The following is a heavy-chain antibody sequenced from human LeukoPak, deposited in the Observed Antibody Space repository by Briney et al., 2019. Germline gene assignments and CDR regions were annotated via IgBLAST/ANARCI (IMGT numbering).Heavy chain of an antibody. V-gene: IGHV4-39*01. CDR2: IYSSGST. CDR1: GGSISSSSYY. CDR3: ARLGGSGDTFDI. D-gene: IGHD3-10*01. J-gene: IGHJ3*02. Sequence: PSETLSLTCTVSGGSISSSSYYWAWLRQPPGTGLEWIGCIYSSGSTYYNPSLMSRVTISVDTSRRQFSLKLSSVTAADTAVYYCARLGGSGDTFDIWDQGTMVTVSS.